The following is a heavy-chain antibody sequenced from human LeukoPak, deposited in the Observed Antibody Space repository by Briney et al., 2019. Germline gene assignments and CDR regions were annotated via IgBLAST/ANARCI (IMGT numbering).Heavy chain of an antibody. CDR3: AREVYKLYNWFAP. CDR1: GYTFTGYY. Sequence: ASVKVSCKASGYTFTGYYMHWVRQAPGQGLEWMGRINPNSGGTNYAQKFQGRVTMTRDTSISTAYMELSRLRSDDTAVYYCAREVYKLYNWFAPWGQGTLVTVSS. D-gene: IGHD5-24*01. CDR2: INPNSGGT. V-gene: IGHV1-2*06. J-gene: IGHJ5*02.